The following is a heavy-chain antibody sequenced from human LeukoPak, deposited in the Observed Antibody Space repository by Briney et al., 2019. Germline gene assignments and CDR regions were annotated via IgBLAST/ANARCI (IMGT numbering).Heavy chain of an antibody. CDR3: AREGYGMDV. Sequence: PSETLSLTCAVYGGSFSGYYWSWVRQAPGKGLEWVANIKQDGSEKYYVDSVRGRFTISRDNAKNSLYLQMNSLRAEDTAVYYCAREGYGMDVWGQGTTVTVSS. V-gene: IGHV3-7*01. CDR2: IKQDGSEK. J-gene: IGHJ6*02. CDR1: GGSFSGYY.